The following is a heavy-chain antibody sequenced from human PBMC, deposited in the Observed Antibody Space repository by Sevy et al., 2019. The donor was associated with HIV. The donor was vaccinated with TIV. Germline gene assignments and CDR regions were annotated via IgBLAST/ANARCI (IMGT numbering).Heavy chain of an antibody. CDR2: INSDGSST. D-gene: IGHD3-3*01. Sequence: GGSLRLSCAASGFTFSSYWMHWVRQAPGKGLVWVSRINSDGSSTSYADSVKGRFTISRDNAKNTMYLQMNSRRAEDTAVYYCARPGGITIFGVSEGWFDHWGQGTLVTVSS. CDR3: ARPGGITIFGVSEGWFDH. CDR1: GFTFSSYW. J-gene: IGHJ5*02. V-gene: IGHV3-74*01.